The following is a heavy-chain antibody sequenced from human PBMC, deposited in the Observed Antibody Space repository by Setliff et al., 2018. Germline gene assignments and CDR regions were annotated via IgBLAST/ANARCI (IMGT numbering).Heavy chain of an antibody. D-gene: IGHD6-19*01. V-gene: IGHV3-7*01. J-gene: IGHJ4*02. Sequence: PGGSLRLSCVDSGFTLSNYWMTWVRQAPGKGLEWVANIKQDSTEKYYVDSVRGRFTISRDNDKNAMYLQMNSLRADDTAVYYCETLLYGRGWYRYFESWGQGTLVTVSS. CDR2: IKQDSTEK. CDR1: GFTLSNYW. CDR3: ETLLYGRGWYRYFES.